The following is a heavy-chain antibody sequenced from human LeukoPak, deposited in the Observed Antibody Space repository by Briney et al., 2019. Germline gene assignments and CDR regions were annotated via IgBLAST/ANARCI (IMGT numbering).Heavy chain of an antibody. D-gene: IGHD2-2*01. CDR1: GYTFTSYG. V-gene: IGHV1-18*04. CDR2: ISAYNGNT. CDR3: ARSCSSTSCYLNDY. Sequence: ASVKVSCKASGYTFTSYGISWVRQAPGQGLEWVGWISAYNGNTNYAQKLQGRVTMTTDTSTSTAYMELRSLRSDDTAVYYCARSCSSTSCYLNDYWGQGTLVTVSS. J-gene: IGHJ4*02.